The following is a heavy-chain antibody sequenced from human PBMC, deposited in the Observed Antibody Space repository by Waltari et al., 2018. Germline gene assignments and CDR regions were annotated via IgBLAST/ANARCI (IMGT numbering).Heavy chain of an antibody. CDR1: GGSISSSSYY. Sequence: QLQLQESGPGLVKPSETLSLTCTVPGGSISSSSYYWGWIRQSPGKGLEWIGSIYYSGSTDYNPTLKSRVTISGDTSKNQFSLKLSSVTAADTAVYYCARHWKKSGYRFDPWGQGTLVTVSS. CDR3: ARHWKKSGYRFDP. D-gene: IGHD5-12*01. V-gene: IGHV4-39*01. J-gene: IGHJ5*02. CDR2: IYYSGST.